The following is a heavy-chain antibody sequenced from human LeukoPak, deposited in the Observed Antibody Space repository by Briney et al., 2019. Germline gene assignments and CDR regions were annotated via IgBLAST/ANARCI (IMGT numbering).Heavy chain of an antibody. Sequence: GGSLRLSCAASGFTFSSYAMSWVRQAPGKGLEWVSAISGSGGSTYYADSVKGRFTISRDNSKNTLHLQMNSLRAEDTAVYYCAKARGLLWFGELFILDYWGQGTLVTVSS. CDR2: ISGSGGST. CDR1: GFTFSSYA. CDR3: AKARGLLWFGELFILDY. J-gene: IGHJ4*02. D-gene: IGHD3-10*01. V-gene: IGHV3-23*01.